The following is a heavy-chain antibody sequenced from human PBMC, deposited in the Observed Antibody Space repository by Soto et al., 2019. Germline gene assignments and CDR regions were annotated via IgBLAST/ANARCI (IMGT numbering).Heavy chain of an antibody. Sequence: ASVKVSCKVSGYTLTELSMHWVRQAPGKGLEWMGGFDPEDGETIYAQKFQGRATMTEDTSTDTAYMELSSLRSEDTAVYYCATAEVPVATLNYYYYYGMDVWGQGITVTVSS. J-gene: IGHJ6*02. V-gene: IGHV1-24*01. CDR3: ATAEVPVATLNYYYYYGMDV. D-gene: IGHD5-12*01. CDR1: GYTLTELS. CDR2: FDPEDGET.